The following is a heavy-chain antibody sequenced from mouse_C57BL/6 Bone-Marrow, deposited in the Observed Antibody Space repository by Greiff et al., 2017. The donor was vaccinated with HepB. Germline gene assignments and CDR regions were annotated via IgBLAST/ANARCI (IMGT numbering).Heavy chain of an antibody. Sequence: QVQLQQPGAELVKPGASVKLSCKASGYTFTSYWMHWVKQRPGQGLEWIGMIHPNSGSTNYNEKFKSKATLTVDKSSSTAYMQLSSLTSEDSAVYYCARPQLRLAWFAYWGQGTLVTVSA. D-gene: IGHD3-2*02. CDR1: GYTFTSYW. V-gene: IGHV1-64*01. J-gene: IGHJ3*01. CDR3: ARPQLRLAWFAY. CDR2: IHPNSGST.